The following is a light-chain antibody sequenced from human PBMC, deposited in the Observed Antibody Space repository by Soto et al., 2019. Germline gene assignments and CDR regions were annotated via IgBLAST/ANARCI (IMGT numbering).Light chain of an antibody. CDR1: ESVSTF. Sequence: DIVLTQSPATLSLSPGEIATLSCRASESVSTFLAWYQQKPGQAPRLLIYGASTRATGIPARFSGSGSGTDFTLTISSLEPEDLAVYYCQQRSNWPRTFGQGTKVDIK. V-gene: IGKV3-11*01. J-gene: IGKJ1*01. CDR2: GAS. CDR3: QQRSNWPRT.